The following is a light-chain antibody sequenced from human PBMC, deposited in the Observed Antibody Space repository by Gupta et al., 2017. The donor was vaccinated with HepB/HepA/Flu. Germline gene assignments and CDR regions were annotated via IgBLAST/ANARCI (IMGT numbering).Light chain of an antibody. V-gene: IGKV3-15*01. J-gene: IGKJ1*01. CDR3: HQYYNWLWT. CDR2: RAA. Sequence: EIVLTQSPATLSMSPGERVILTCRASQTIGNSIAWYQVKPGQAPRLLIYRAATRDTDVPARFSGSGSGTMFTLTISSLQSEDCALYYCHQYYNWLWTFGQGTKVEIK. CDR1: QTIGNS.